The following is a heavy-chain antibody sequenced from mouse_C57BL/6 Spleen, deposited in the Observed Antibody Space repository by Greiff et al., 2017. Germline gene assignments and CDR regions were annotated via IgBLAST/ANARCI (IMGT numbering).Heavy chain of an antibody. CDR3: ARISSLYFGYYAMDY. CDR2: IWWDDDK. J-gene: IGHJ4*01. V-gene: IGHV8-8*01. CDR1: GFSLSTFGMG. Sequence: QVTLKESGPGILQPSQTLSLTCSFSGFSLSTFGMGVGWIRQPSGKGLEWLAHIWWDDDKYYNPALKSRLTISKDTSKNQVFLKIANVDTADTATYYCARISSLYFGYYAMDYWGQGTSVTASS. D-gene: IGHD2-1*01.